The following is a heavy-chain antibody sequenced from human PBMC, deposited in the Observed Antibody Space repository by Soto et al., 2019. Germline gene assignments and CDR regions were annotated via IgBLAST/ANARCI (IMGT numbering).Heavy chain of an antibody. CDR2: IRSKAYGGTT. CDR3: TSGIAATGSLVDY. CDR1: GFTFGDCA. V-gene: IGHV3-49*03. J-gene: IGHJ4*02. Sequence: GGSLRLSCTASGFTFGDCAMSWFRQAPGKGLEWVGFIRSKAYGGTTEYAASVKGRFTVSRDDSKSIAYLQMNSLKTEDTAVYYCTSGIAATGSLVDYWGQGTLVTVSS. D-gene: IGHD6-13*01.